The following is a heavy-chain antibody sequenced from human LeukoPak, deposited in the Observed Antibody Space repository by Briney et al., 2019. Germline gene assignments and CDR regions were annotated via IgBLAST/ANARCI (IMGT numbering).Heavy chain of an antibody. CDR1: GGTFSSYA. CDR3: AREGVVPAATMDY. Sequence: SVKVSCKASGGTFSSYAISWVRQAPGQGLEWMGGIIPIFGTANYAQKFQGRVTITADESTSTAYMELSSPRSEGTAVYYCAREGVVPAATMDYWGQGTLVTVSS. J-gene: IGHJ4*02. V-gene: IGHV1-69*01. D-gene: IGHD2-2*01. CDR2: IIPIFGTA.